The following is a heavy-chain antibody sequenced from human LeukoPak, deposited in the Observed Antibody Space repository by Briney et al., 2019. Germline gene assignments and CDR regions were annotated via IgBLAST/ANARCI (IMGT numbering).Heavy chain of an antibody. CDR1: RYTFTSYG. CDR3: ARVVPAAIRNWFDP. Sequence: ASVKVSCKASRYTFTSYGISWVRQAPGQGLEWMGWISAYNGNTNYAQKLQGRVTMTTDTSTSTAYMELRSLRSDDTAVYYCARVVPAAIRNWFDPWGQGTLVTVSS. J-gene: IGHJ5*02. CDR2: ISAYNGNT. D-gene: IGHD2-2*01. V-gene: IGHV1-18*01.